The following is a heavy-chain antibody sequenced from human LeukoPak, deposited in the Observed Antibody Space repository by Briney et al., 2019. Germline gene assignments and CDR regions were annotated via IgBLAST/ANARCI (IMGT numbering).Heavy chain of an antibody. Sequence: GGSLRLSCAASGFTFHDYAMHWIRQVPGKGLEWVSGITWNSGSVLYADSVRGRFTISRDNAKNSLYLQMNSLRPEDMAFYYCAKGLGVASLIVDALDMWGQGTMVTV. D-gene: IGHD3/OR15-3a*01. CDR1: GFTFHDYA. V-gene: IGHV3-9*03. CDR2: ITWNSGSV. J-gene: IGHJ3*02. CDR3: AKGLGVASLIVDALDM.